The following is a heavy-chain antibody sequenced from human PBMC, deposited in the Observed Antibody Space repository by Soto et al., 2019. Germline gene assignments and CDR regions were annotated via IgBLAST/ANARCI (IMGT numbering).Heavy chain of an antibody. Sequence: QVQLVQSGAEVKKPGASVKVSCKASGYTFTSYAMHWVRQAPGQSLEGMGWINAGNGNTKYSQKFQGRVTITRDTSASTAYMELSSLRSEDTAVYYCARGSLPAAGYYYYYYGMDVWGQGTTVTVSS. J-gene: IGHJ6*02. CDR1: GYTFTSYA. V-gene: IGHV1-3*01. D-gene: IGHD6-13*01. CDR2: INAGNGNT. CDR3: ARGSLPAAGYYYYYYGMDV.